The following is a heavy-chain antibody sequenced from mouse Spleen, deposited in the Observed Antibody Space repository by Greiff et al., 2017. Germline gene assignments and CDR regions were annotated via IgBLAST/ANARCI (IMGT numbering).Heavy chain of an antibody. CDR1: GYTFTSYW. V-gene: IGHV1-59*01. CDR3: ARLGRGYYAMDY. D-gene: IGHD4-1*01. Sequence: VQLQQSGAELVRPGTSVKLSCKASGYTFTSYWMHWVKQRPGQGLEWIGVIDPSDSYTNYNQKFKGKATLTVDTSSSTAYMQLSSLTSEDSAVYYCARLGRGYYAMDYWGQGTSVTVSS. CDR2: IDPSDSYT. J-gene: IGHJ4*01.